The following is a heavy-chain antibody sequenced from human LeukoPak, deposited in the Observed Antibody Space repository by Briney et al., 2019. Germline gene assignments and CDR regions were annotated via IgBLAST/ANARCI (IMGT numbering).Heavy chain of an antibody. CDR2: IYYSGST. CDR3: AGGVGKQWLQPPRLDY. Sequence: PSETLSLTCTVSGGSISSSSYYWGWIRQPPGKGLEWIGSIYYSGSTYYNPSLKSRVTISVDTSKNQFSLKLSSVTAADTAVYYCAGGVGKQWLQPPRLDYWGQGTLVTVSS. CDR1: GGSISSSSYY. J-gene: IGHJ4*02. V-gene: IGHV4-39*07. D-gene: IGHD6-19*01.